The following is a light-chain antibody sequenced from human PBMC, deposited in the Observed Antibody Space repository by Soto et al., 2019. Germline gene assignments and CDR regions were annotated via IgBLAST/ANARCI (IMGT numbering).Light chain of an antibody. J-gene: IGKJ1*01. CDR3: QQYETLSGT. Sequence: DIQMTQSPSTLSASVGDRVTIPCRASQSISSWLAWYQQKPGKAPKLLIYDASSLESGVPSRFSGSGSETEFTLTISRLQPDDFATYYCQQYETLSGTFGPGTKVDIK. V-gene: IGKV1-5*01. CDR2: DAS. CDR1: QSISSW.